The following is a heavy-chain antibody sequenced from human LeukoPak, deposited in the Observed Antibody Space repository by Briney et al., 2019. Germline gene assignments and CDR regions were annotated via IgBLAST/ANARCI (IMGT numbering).Heavy chain of an antibody. Sequence: GSLRLSCAASGFTFSSYGMHWVRQAPGKGLEWIGEINHSGSTNYNPSLKSRVTISVDTSKNQFSLKLSSVTAADTAVYYCARGRYYYDSSGYYWWGQGTLVTVSS. CDR2: INHSGST. V-gene: IGHV4-34*01. J-gene: IGHJ4*02. D-gene: IGHD3-22*01. CDR1: GFTFSSYG. CDR3: ARGRYYYDSSGYYW.